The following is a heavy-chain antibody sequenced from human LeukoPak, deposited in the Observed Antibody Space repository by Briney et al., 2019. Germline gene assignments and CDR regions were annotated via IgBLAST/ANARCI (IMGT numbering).Heavy chain of an antibody. CDR2: ISGSGGST. D-gene: IGHD3-22*01. CDR3: AKDHSSGVYASYYYDSSGYYNDY. V-gene: IGHV3-23*01. CDR1: GFTFSSYA. Sequence: GGSLRLSCAASGFTFSSYAMSWVRQAPGKGLEWVSAISGSGGSTYYADSVKGRFTISRDNSKNTLYLQMNSLRAEDTAVYYCAKDHSSGVYASYYYDSSGYYNDYWGQGTLVTVSS. J-gene: IGHJ4*02.